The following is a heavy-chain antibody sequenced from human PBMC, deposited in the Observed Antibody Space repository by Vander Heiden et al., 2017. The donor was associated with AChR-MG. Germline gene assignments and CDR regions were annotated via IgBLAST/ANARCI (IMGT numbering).Heavy chain of an antibody. CDR2: ISAYNGNT. CDR1: GYTFTSSG. J-gene: IGHJ6*02. V-gene: IGHV1-18*01. CDR3: ARDHQLRYYYYGMDV. D-gene: IGHD2-2*01. Sequence: QVQLVQSGAEVKKPGASVKVSCKASGYTFTSSGISWVRQAHGQGLEWMGWISAYNGNTNYAQKLQGRVTMTTDTSTRTAYMEVRSLRSDDTAVYYCARDHQLRYYYYGMDVWGQGTTVTVSS.